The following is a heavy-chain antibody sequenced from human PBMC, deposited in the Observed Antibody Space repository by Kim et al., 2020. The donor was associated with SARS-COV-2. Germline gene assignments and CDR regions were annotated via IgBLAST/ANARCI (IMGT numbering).Heavy chain of an antibody. Sequence: SETLSLTCTVSGYSISSGYYWGWIRQPPGKGLEWIGSIYHSGSTYYNPSLKSRVTISVDTSKNQFSLKLSSVTAADTAVYYCAREKIYGSAYGDYRVEH. D-gene: IGHD4-17*01. J-gene: IGHJ1*01. V-gene: IGHV4-38-2*02. CDR1: GYSISSGYY. CDR3: AREKIYGSAYGDYRVEH. CDR2: IYHSGST.